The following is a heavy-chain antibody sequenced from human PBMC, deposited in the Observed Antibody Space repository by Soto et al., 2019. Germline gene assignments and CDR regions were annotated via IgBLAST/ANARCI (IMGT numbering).Heavy chain of an antibody. V-gene: IGHV2-26*01. CDR3: ARMGYSNSRAYYYYYGMDV. CDR1: GFSLSNARMG. CDR2: IFSNDEK. D-gene: IGHD4-4*01. J-gene: IGHJ6*02. Sequence: QVTLKESGPVLVKPTETLTLTCTVSGFSLSNARMGVSWIRQPPGTALEWLAHIFSNDEKSYSTSLKSRLTRSNDTSKSQVVRTMTNMDPLDKATYYCARMGYSNSRAYYYYYGMDVWGQGTPVTV.